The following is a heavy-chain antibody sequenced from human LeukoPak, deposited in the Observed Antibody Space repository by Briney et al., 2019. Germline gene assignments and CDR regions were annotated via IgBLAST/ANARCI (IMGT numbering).Heavy chain of an antibody. Sequence: GGSLRLPCAASGFTFSSYAMSWVRQAPGKGLEVVSGISANGDTTKYADSVKGRFTISRDNSKNTVFLQMNSLRADDTAVYYCAKEGRIAAGTGDYFDCWGQGTLVTVSS. J-gene: IGHJ4*02. CDR3: AKEGRIAAGTGDYFDC. V-gene: IGHV3-23*01. D-gene: IGHD6-13*01. CDR2: ISANGDTT. CDR1: GFTFSSYA.